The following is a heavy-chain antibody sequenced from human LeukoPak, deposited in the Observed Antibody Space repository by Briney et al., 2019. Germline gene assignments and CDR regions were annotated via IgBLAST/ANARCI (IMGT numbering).Heavy chain of an antibody. CDR3: AKSSGYSGYALDY. CDR2: IRYDTSNK. D-gene: IGHD5-12*01. J-gene: IGHJ4*02. Sequence: GGSLRLSCAASGFTVSSNYMSWVRQAPGKGLEWVAFIRYDTSNKYYADSVKGRFTISRDNSKNTLYLQMNSLRAEDTAVYYCAKSSGYSGYALDYWGQGTLVTVSS. V-gene: IGHV3-30*02. CDR1: GFTVSSNY.